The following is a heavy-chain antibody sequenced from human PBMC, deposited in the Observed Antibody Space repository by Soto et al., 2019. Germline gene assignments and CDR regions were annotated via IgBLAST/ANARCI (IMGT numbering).Heavy chain of an antibody. D-gene: IGHD6-6*01. V-gene: IGHV4-34*01. CDR3: ARAGDSSSPRLYYYYMDV. J-gene: IGHJ6*03. CDR2: INHSGST. Sequence: SETLSLTCAVYGGSFSGYYWSWIRQPPGKGLEWIGEINHSGSTNYNPSLKSRVTISVDTSKNQFSLKLSSVTAADTAVYYCARAGDSSSPRLYYYYMDVWGKGTTVTVSS. CDR1: GGSFSGYY.